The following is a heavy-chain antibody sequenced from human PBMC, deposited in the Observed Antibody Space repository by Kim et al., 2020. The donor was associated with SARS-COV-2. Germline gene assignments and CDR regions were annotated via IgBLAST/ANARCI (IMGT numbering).Heavy chain of an antibody. D-gene: IGHD6-19*01. CDR2: IKQDGNQK. CDR1: GFTFSSYW. J-gene: IGHJ3*01. V-gene: IGHV3-7*01. CDR3: ARDGDLYSSGMEAFDF. Sequence: GGSLRLSCAASGFTFSSYWINWVRQAPGKGLEWVANIKQDGNQKYYVDSVKGRFTISRDNAKNSLYLQMNSLRAEDTAVYYCARDGDLYSSGMEAFDFWG.